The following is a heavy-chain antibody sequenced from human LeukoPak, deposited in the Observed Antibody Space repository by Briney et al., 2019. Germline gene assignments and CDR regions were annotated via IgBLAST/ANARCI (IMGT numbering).Heavy chain of an antibody. CDR2: IKSKTDGGTT. CDR1: GFTFSNAW. Sequence: GGSLRLSCAASGFTFSNAWMSWVRQAPGKGLEWVGRIKSKTDGGTTDYAAPVKGRFTISRDDSKNMLYLQMNSLKTEDTAVYYCTTDQIVVVVAATEFDYWGQGTLVTVSS. V-gene: IGHV3-15*01. CDR3: TTDQIVVVVAATEFDY. D-gene: IGHD2-15*01. J-gene: IGHJ4*02.